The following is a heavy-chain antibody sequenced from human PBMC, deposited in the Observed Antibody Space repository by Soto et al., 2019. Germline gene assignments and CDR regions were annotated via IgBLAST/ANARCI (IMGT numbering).Heavy chain of an antibody. V-gene: IGHV2-5*02. J-gene: IGHJ5*02. D-gene: IGHD3-10*01. Sequence: QITLKESGPTLVKPAQTLTLTCTFSGFSLSTSGVAVGWLRQPPGKAPEWLALVYWDDDKRYSPSLKSRLTITKDNSKNQVVLTMTNMEPVDTATYYCAHRPLTFMASWFAPWGQGIPVTVSS. CDR1: GFSLSTSGVA. CDR3: AHRPLTFMASWFAP. CDR2: VYWDDDK.